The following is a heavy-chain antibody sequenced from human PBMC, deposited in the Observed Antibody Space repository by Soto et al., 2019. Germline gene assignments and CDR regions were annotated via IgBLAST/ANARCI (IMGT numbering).Heavy chain of an antibody. J-gene: IGHJ4*02. CDR3: AKGWGDY. CDR2: ITSSGGST. Sequence: VPLLESGGDLVQPGGSLRLSCAASGCTFSSYTMSWVRQAPGKGLEWVSGITSSGGSTYYADSVKGRFTVSRDNSKNTLYLQMNRLRDDATAVYYCAKGWGDYWGQGTLVTVSS. D-gene: IGHD7-27*01. CDR1: GCTFSSYT. V-gene: IGHV3-23*01.